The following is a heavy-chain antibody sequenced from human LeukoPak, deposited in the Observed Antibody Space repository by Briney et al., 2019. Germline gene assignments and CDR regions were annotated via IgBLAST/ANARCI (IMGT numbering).Heavy chain of an antibody. Sequence: TGASLQISCEGSGSIFTSYWITWVRQLPGKGLEGMGRIDPSDAYTSYSPSFQGHVTTSADKSISTAYLQWSSLKASDTAMYYCARHSYGSGNPTFDYWGQGTLVTVSS. CDR2: IDPSDAYT. J-gene: IGHJ4*02. CDR1: GSIFTSYW. V-gene: IGHV5-10-1*01. CDR3: ARHSYGSGNPTFDY. D-gene: IGHD3-10*01.